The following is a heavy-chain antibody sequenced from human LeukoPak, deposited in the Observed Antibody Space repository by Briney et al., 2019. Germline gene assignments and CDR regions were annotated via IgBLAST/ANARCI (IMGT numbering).Heavy chain of an antibody. V-gene: IGHV4-34*01. J-gene: IGHJ3*02. CDR1: XGSFSGYY. Sequence: TLSLTXXVYXGSFSGYYWSWIRQPPGKGLEWIGEINHSGSTNYNPSLKSRVTISVDTSKNQFSLKLSSVTAADTAVYYCARPYGGKGVAIWGQGTMVTVSS. CDR3: ARPYGGKGVAI. CDR2: INHSGST. D-gene: IGHD4-23*01.